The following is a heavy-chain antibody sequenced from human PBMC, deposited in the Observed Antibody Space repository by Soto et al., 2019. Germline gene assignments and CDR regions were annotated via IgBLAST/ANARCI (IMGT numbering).Heavy chain of an antibody. D-gene: IGHD2-15*01. CDR3: ASAYCSGGSCYPWYAFDI. J-gene: IGHJ3*02. V-gene: IGHV1-69*13. Sequence: SVKVSCKASGGTFSSYAISWVRQAPGQGLEWMGGIIPIFGTANYAQKFQGRVTITADESTSTAYMELSSLRSEDTAVYYCASAYCSGGSCYPWYAFDIWGQGTMVTVSS. CDR1: GGTFSSYA. CDR2: IIPIFGTA.